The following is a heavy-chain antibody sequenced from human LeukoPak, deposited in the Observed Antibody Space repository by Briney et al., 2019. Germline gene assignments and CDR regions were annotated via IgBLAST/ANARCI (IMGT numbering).Heavy chain of an antibody. V-gene: IGHV4-39*02. J-gene: IGHJ4*02. D-gene: IGHD5-18*01. CDR2: IYYSGST. CDR1: GGSISSSSYY. CDR3: AREGYSYGTGFDY. Sequence: KPSETLSLTCTVSGGSISSSSYYWGWIRQPPGKGLEWVGSIYYSGSTYYNPSLKSRVTISVDTSKNQFSLKLSSVTAADTAVYYCAREGYSYGTGFDYWGQGTLVTVSS.